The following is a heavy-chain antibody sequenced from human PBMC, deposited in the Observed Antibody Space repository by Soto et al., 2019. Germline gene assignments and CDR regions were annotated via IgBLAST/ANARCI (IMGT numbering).Heavy chain of an antibody. V-gene: IGHV4-59*08. CDR2: IYYSGST. J-gene: IGHJ5*02. CDR1: GGSISSYY. D-gene: IGHD4-4*01. CDR3: ASSSGHDYSNYDWFDP. Sequence: PXXTLSLTFTVSGGSISSYYWRWILQPPGKGLEWIGYIYYSGSTNYNPSLKSRVTISVDTSKNQFSLKLSSVTAAPTAVYYCASSSGHDYSNYDWFDPWGQGTLVTVSS.